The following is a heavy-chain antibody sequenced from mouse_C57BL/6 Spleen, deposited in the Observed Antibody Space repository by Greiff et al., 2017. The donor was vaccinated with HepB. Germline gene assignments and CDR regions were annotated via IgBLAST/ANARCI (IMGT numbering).Heavy chain of an antibody. J-gene: IGHJ4*01. D-gene: IGHD1-2*01. CDR1: GFTFSDYG. Sequence: EVMLVESGGGLVKPGGSLKLSCAASGFTFSDYGMHWVRQAPEKGLEWVAYISSGSSTIYYADTVKGRFTISRDNAKNTLFLQMTSLRSEDTAMYYCARAHYYGYAMDYWGQGTSVTVSS. CDR3: ARAHYYGYAMDY. V-gene: IGHV5-17*01. CDR2: ISSGSSTI.